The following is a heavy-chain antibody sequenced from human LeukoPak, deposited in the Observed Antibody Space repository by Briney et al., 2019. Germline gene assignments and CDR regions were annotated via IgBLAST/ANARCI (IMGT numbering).Heavy chain of an antibody. J-gene: IGHJ5*02. V-gene: IGHV4-39*01. Sequence: SETLSLTCSVSGGSISNSRYYWGRIRQPPGKGLEWIGSLSYSGNTYYNPYLRSRVTMSVDTSKNQFSLKLSSVTAADTALYYCATHFMVRGVRSWFDPWGQGTLVTVSS. CDR3: ATHFMVRGVRSWFDP. D-gene: IGHD3-10*01. CDR1: GGSISNSRYY. CDR2: LSYSGNT.